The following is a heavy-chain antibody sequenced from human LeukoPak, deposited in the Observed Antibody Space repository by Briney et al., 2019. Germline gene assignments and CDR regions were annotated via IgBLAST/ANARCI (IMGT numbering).Heavy chain of an antibody. Sequence: SVKVSCKASGGTFSSYAISWVRQAPGQGLEWMGGIIPIFGTANYAQKFQGRVTITTDESTSTAYMELSSLRSEDTAVYYCARESDSSGYYYRPYAFDIWGQGTMVTVSS. J-gene: IGHJ3*02. CDR3: ARESDSSGYYYRPYAFDI. CDR1: GGTFSSYA. CDR2: IIPIFGTA. D-gene: IGHD3-22*01. V-gene: IGHV1-69*05.